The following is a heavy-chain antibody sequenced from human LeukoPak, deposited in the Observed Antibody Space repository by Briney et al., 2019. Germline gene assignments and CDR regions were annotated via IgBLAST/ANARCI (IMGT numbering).Heavy chain of an antibody. V-gene: IGHV3-30*18. CDR3: AKDGAMAAAGYYFDY. J-gene: IGHJ4*02. CDR1: GFIFSTYA. CDR2: IASDGNDK. Sequence: GGSLRLSRAASGFIFSTYAMHWLRQAPGKGLEWVAVIASDGNDKHLADSVKGRFTISRDNSRNTLFLQMNSLRTEDTAVYYCAKDGAMAAAGYYFDYWGQGTPVTVSS. D-gene: IGHD6-13*01.